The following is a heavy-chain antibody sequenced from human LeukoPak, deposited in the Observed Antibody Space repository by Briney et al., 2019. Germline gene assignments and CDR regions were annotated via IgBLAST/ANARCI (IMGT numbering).Heavy chain of an antibody. Sequence: AASVKVSCKVSGYTLTELSMHWVRQAPGKGLEWMGGFDPEDGETIYAQKFQGRVTMTEDTSTDTAYMELSSLRSEDTAVCYCATSITILIGHYYGMDVWGQGTTVTVSS. J-gene: IGHJ6*02. CDR2: FDPEDGET. V-gene: IGHV1-24*01. D-gene: IGHD3-3*01. CDR3: ATSITILIGHYYGMDV. CDR1: GYTLTELS.